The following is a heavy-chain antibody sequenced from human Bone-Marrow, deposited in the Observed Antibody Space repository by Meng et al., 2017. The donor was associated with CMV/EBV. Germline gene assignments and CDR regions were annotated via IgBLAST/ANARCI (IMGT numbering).Heavy chain of an antibody. D-gene: IGHD1-26*01. CDR1: GFTFSSYA. CDR2: ISYDGSNK. CDR3: ARGGGTYSGDY. V-gene: IGHV3-30-3*01. Sequence: GGSLRLSCAASGFTFSSYAMHWVRQAPGKGLEWVAVISYDGSNKYYADSVKGRFTISRDNSKNTLYLQMNSLRVEDTAVYFCARGGGTYSGDYWGQGTLVTFSS. J-gene: IGHJ4*02.